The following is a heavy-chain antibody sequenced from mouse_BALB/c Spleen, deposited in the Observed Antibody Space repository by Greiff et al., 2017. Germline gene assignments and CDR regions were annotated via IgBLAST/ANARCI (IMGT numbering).Heavy chain of an antibody. Sequence: QVQLQQPGAELVMPGASVKMSCKASGYSFTDYWMHWVKQRPGQGLEWIGAIDTSDSYTSYNQKFKGKATLTVDESSSTAYMQLSSLTSEDSAVYDGARRVDSSGYVLPYAMDYWGQGTSVTVSS. V-gene: IGHV1-69*01. CDR3: ARRVDSSGYVLPYAMDY. CDR1: GYSFTDYW. J-gene: IGHJ4*01. D-gene: IGHD3-2*01. CDR2: IDTSDSYT.